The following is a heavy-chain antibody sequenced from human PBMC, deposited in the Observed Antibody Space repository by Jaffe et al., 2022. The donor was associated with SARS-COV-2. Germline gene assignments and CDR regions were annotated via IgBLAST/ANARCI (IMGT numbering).Heavy chain of an antibody. CDR3: AKRPSRELLRDWFDT. J-gene: IGHJ5*02. V-gene: IGHV3-23*01. D-gene: IGHD3-22*01. CDR2: ISGSGLTT. Sequence: EVQLLESGGGLLQPGGSLRLSCAASGFTFGDYAMTWVRQTPGKGLEWLSAISGSGLTTYYADSVKGRFTISRDNSKSTLYLQMNNLRVEDTALYYCAKRPSRELLRDWFDTWGQGTLVTVSS. CDR1: GFTFGDYA.